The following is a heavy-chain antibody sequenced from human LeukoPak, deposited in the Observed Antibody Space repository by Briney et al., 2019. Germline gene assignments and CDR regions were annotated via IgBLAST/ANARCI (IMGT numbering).Heavy chain of an antibody. J-gene: IGHJ3*02. D-gene: IGHD3-16*01. Sequence: PGGSLRLSCAASGFTFSSYAMSWVRQAPGKGLEWVSAISGSGGSTYYADSAKGRFTISRDNSKNTLYLQMNSLRAEDTAVYYCAKDRSMGDAFDIWGQGTMVTVSS. CDR2: ISGSGGST. CDR1: GFTFSSYA. CDR3: AKDRSMGDAFDI. V-gene: IGHV3-23*01.